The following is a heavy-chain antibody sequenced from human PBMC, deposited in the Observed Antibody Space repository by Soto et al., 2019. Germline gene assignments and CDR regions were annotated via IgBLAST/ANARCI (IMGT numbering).Heavy chain of an antibody. D-gene: IGHD2-2*01. J-gene: IGHJ6*02. Sequence: EAAVKVSCKASGYTFTDYYMHWVGQAPGQGLEGMGCINPNSGGTNYAQKFQGRVTMTRVTSISTAYMELSSLRSDDTALYYRAKDANIVVVAGATGGMDVWGQGTSVTVS. CDR3: AKDANIVVVAGATGGMDV. CDR2: INPNSGGT. CDR1: GYTFTDYY. V-gene: IGHV1-2*02.